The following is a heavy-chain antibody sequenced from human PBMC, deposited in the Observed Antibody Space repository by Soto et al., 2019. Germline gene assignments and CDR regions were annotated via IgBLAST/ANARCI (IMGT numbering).Heavy chain of an antibody. J-gene: IGHJ6*02. CDR3: ARGLKNYYGMDV. Sequence: GGSLRLSCAASGFTFSSYWMHWVRQIPGKGLEWVSRVNSDGSSTYYADPVKGRFTISRDNAWNTMYLQMNRLRAEDTALYYCARGLKNYYGMDVWGQGTTVTVS. V-gene: IGHV3-74*01. CDR1: GFTFSSYW. CDR2: VNSDGSST.